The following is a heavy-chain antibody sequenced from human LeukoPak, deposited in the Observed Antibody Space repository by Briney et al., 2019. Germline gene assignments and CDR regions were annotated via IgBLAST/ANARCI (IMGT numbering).Heavy chain of an antibody. CDR2: ISSSGSTI. CDR3: ARGTYDYVWGSYRPFGY. CDR1: GFTFSDYY. Sequence: GGSLRLSCVASGFTFSDYYMSWIRQAPGKGLEWVSYISSSGSTIYYADSVKGRFTISRDNAKNSLYLQMNSLRAEDTAVYYCARGTYDYVWGSYRPFGYWGQGTLVTVSS. V-gene: IGHV3-11*01. D-gene: IGHD3-16*02. J-gene: IGHJ4*02.